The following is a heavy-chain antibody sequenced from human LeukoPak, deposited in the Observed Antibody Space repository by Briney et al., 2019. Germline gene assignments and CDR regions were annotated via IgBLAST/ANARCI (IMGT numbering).Heavy chain of an antibody. V-gene: IGHV2-5*01. CDR1: GFSLSTSGVG. CDR3: AHRYNGNYDY. CDR2: IYWNDDK. J-gene: IGHJ4*02. Sequence: SGPTQTNPTQPLTLTCSFSGFSLSTSGVGVGWIRQPPGKALEWLMVIYWNDDKRCSPSLKSRLTITKDTSKNQVVLTMTNMDHVDTATYYCAHRYNGNYDYWGQGTLVTVSS. D-gene: IGHD1-7*01.